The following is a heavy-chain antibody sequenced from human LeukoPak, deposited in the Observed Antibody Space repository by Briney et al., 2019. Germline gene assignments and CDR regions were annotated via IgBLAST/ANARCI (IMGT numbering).Heavy chain of an antibody. Sequence: ASVKVSCKASGYTFTGYYLHWVRQAPGQGLEWLGWINPKSGGTKYAQKFQGRVTMTRDTSISTAYMELSRLRSDDPADYYCAIENYLIGAWGQGTLVTVSS. CDR3: AIENYLIGA. D-gene: IGHD5-24*01. CDR2: INPKSGGT. CDR1: GYTFTGYY. V-gene: IGHV1-2*02. J-gene: IGHJ5*02.